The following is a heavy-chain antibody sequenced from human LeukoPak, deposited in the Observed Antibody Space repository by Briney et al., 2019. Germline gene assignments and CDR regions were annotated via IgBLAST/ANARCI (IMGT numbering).Heavy chain of an antibody. J-gene: IGHJ4*02. CDR2: ISGGGDVT. V-gene: IGHV3-23*01. CDR1: GFNFANHA. D-gene: IGHD2-21*02. CDR3: VREDTPATANY. Sequence: GGSLRLSCAASGFNFANHAMSWVRQTAGKGLEWVSAISGGGDVTYYADSVKGRFTISRDNSKDTLFLQMHSLRPGDTAVYYCVREDTPATANYWGQGTLVTISS.